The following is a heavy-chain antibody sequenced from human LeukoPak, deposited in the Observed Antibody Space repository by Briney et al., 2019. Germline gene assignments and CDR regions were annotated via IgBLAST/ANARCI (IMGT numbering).Heavy chain of an antibody. Sequence: GGSLRLSCAASGFTFRDYYMTWIRQAPGKGLEWISYISRSGDTLYYADSVEGRFTISRDNAKNSLYLQMNSLRAEDTAVYYCARHKDMANPLDYFDYWGQGTLVTVSS. V-gene: IGHV3-11*01. D-gene: IGHD1-14*01. J-gene: IGHJ4*02. CDR2: ISRSGDTL. CDR3: ARHKDMANPLDYFDY. CDR1: GFTFRDYY.